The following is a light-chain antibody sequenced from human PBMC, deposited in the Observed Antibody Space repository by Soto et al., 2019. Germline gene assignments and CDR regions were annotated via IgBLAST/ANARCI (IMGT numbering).Light chain of an antibody. CDR3: QSADSSGTYAV. V-gene: IGLV3-25*02. Sequence: SYELTQPPSVSVSPGQTARITCSGDALPKQYAYWYQQKPGQAPVLVIYKDSERPSGIPERFSGSSSGTTVTSTISGVQAEDEADYYCQSADSSGTYAVFGGGTKVTVL. J-gene: IGLJ3*02. CDR2: KDS. CDR1: ALPKQY.